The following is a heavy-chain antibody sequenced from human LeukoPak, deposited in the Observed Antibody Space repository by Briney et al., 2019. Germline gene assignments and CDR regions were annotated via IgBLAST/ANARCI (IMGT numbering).Heavy chain of an antibody. V-gene: IGHV3-11*01. D-gene: IGHD3-3*01. CDR1: GFTFSGFY. CDR2: ISSSGSII. CDR3: AKDPAVRYDFWSRYFDY. Sequence: PGGSLRLSCAASGFTFSGFYMTWIRQAPGKGLEWVSYISSSGSIIYYTDSVKGRFTISRDNSKNTLYLQMNSLRAEDTAVYYCAKDPAVRYDFWSRYFDYWGQGTLVTVSS. J-gene: IGHJ4*02.